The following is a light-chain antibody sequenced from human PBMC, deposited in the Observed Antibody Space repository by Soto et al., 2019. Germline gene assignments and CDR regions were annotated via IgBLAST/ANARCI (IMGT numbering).Light chain of an antibody. Sequence: DIQMTQSPSTLSASVGDRVTITCRASQSIRSWLAWYQQKPGKAPKLLIYDASSLESGVPSRFSGSGSGTEFNLTISSLQPDDFATYYCQQYNSYSWTFGQGTKVDIK. J-gene: IGKJ1*01. CDR3: QQYNSYSWT. CDR1: QSIRSW. CDR2: DAS. V-gene: IGKV1-5*01.